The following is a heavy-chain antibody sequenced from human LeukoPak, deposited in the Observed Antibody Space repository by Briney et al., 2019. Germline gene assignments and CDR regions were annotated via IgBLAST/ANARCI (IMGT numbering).Heavy chain of an antibody. CDR2: ISAYNGNT. Sequence: ASVKVSCKASGYTFTSYGISWVRQAPGQGLEWMGWISAYNGNTNYAQKLQGRVTMTTDKSTSTAYMELSSLRSEDTAVYYCARAPDDYGGLHFDYWGQGTLVTVSS. V-gene: IGHV1-18*01. J-gene: IGHJ4*02. CDR3: ARAPDDYGGLHFDY. D-gene: IGHD4-23*01. CDR1: GYTFTSYG.